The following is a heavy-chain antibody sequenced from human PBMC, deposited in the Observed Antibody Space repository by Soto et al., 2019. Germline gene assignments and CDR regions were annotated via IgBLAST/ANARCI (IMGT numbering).Heavy chain of an antibody. CDR3: ARVTFTGLRTRPIVGATEWDYFDY. D-gene: IGHD1-26*01. V-gene: IGHV1-46*01. Sequence: QVQLVQSGAEVKKPGASVKVSCKASGYTFTSYYMHWVRQAPGQGLEWMGIINPSGGSTSYAQKFQGRVTMTRDTSTSTVYMELSSLRSEDTAVYYCARVTFTGLRTRPIVGATEWDYFDYWGQGTLVTVSS. CDR1: GYTFTSYY. J-gene: IGHJ4*02. CDR2: INPSGGST.